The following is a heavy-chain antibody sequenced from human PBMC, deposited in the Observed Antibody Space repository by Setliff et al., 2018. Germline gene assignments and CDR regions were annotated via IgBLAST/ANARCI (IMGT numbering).Heavy chain of an antibody. CDR1: GGSFSGYY. Sequence: LSLTCAVYGGSFSGYYWSWIRQPPGKGLEWIGEINHSGSTNYNPSLKSRVTISVDTSKNQFSLKLTSVTAADTAVYYCARGYCSSPSCFFAGWFDPWGQGTLVTV. D-gene: IGHD2-2*01. J-gene: IGHJ5*02. V-gene: IGHV4-34*01. CDR3: ARGYCSSPSCFFAGWFDP. CDR2: INHSGST.